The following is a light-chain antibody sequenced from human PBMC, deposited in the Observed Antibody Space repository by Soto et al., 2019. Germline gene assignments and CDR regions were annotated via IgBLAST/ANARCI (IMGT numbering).Light chain of an antibody. CDR2: GAS. J-gene: IGKJ1*01. CDR3: EKECSRPTCT. V-gene: IGKV3-20*01. CDR1: QSVDITN. Sequence: IVLTQSPGTLSLSPRERATLSCRASQSVDITNLAWYQQIPGQAPSLLIYGASRRATGIPDRFSGSGSGTDFTLTISRLEPEDFEVYYCEKECSRPTCTFGQGTKVDIK.